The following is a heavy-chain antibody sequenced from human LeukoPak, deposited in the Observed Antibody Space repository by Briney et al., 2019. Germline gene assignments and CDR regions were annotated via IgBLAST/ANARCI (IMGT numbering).Heavy chain of an antibody. V-gene: IGHV4-61*08. CDR1: GGSISSGDYY. D-gene: IGHD2-2*01. CDR2: IYYSGST. J-gene: IGHJ3*02. Sequence: PSETLSLTCTVSGGSISSGDYYWSWIRQPPGKGLEWIGYIYYSGSTNYNPSLKSRVTISVDTSKNQFSLKLSSVTAADTAVYYCARAPRGYCSSTSCYQDAFDIWGQGTMVTVSS. CDR3: ARAPRGYCSSTSCYQDAFDI.